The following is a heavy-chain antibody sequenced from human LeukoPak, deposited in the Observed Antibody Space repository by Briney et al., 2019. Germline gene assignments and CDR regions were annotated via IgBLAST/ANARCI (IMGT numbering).Heavy chain of an antibody. Sequence: ASVKVSCKVSGYTLTELSMHGVRQPPGKGREGMGGSDPEDGDTIYEQKFQGRLTMTEDPSTDTAYMELSSLRSDDTAVYYCATVGSYYFDYWGQGTLVTVSS. J-gene: IGHJ4*02. D-gene: IGHD1-26*01. CDR2: SDPEDGDT. CDR3: ATVGSYYFDY. V-gene: IGHV1-24*01. CDR1: GYTLTELS.